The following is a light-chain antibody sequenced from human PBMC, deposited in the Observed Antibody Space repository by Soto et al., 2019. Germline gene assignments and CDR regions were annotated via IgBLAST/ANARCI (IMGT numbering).Light chain of an antibody. J-gene: IGLJ1*01. CDR1: SSDVGNYKY. V-gene: IGLV2-14*01. CDR3: SSYTTSSSYF. Sequence: QSVLTQPASVSGSPGQSITISCTGTSSDVGNYKYVSWYQQHPGKAPKLMIYEVSNRPSGVSNRFSGSKSGNTASLTISGLQAEDEADYYCSSYTTSSSYFFGTGTKVTVL. CDR2: EVS.